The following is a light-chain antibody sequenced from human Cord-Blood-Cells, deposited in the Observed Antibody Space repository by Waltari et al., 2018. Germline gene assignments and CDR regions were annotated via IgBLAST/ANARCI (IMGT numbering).Light chain of an antibody. CDR3: SSYTSSSTWV. J-gene: IGLJ3*02. CDR2: DVS. CDR1: SSDVGGFNY. Sequence: QSALTQPASVSGSPGQSITISCPGPSSDVGGFNYVSWNQQHPGKAPKLMIYDVSKRPSGVSNRFSGSKSGNTASLTISGLQAEDETDYYCSSYTSSSTWVFGGGTKLTVL. V-gene: IGLV2-14*01.